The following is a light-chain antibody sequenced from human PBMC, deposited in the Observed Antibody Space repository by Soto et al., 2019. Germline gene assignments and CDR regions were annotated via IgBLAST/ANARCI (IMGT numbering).Light chain of an antibody. J-gene: IGLJ2*01. Sequence: QSVLTQPASVSGSPGQSITISCTGTSSDVGSYNLVSWYQQHPGKAPKLMIYEGSKRPSGVSNRFSGSKSGNTASLTISGLQAEDEADYYCCSYACRSTDVVFGGGTKLTVL. V-gene: IGLV2-23*01. CDR1: SSDVGSYNL. CDR3: CSYACRSTDVV. CDR2: EGS.